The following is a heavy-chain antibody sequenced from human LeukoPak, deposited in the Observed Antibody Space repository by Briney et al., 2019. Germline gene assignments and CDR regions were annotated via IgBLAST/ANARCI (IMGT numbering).Heavy chain of an antibody. Sequence: SETLSLTCTVSGGSISSGDYYWSWIRQAPGKGLEWIGYIYYSGSTYYNPSLKSRVTISVDTSKNQFSLKLSSVTAADTAVYYCARDRVTPRGAFDIWGQGTMVTVSS. CDR2: IYYSGST. V-gene: IGHV4-30-4*08. D-gene: IGHD4-23*01. CDR3: ARDRVTPRGAFDI. J-gene: IGHJ3*02. CDR1: GGSISSGDYY.